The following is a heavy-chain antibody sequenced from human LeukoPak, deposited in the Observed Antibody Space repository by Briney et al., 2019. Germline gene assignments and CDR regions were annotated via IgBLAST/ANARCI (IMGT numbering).Heavy chain of an antibody. CDR2: ISTHGSTI. Sequence: GGSLRLSCAASGFTFDDYYTTWIRQAPGKGLEWVSYISTHGSTITYADSVKGRFTVSRDNAKNLLYLQMNSLRDDDTAVYYCARDKHNSSWNWFDPWGQGIMVTVSS. CDR3: ARDKHNSSWNWFDP. CDR1: GFTFDDYY. D-gene: IGHD2-15*01. V-gene: IGHV3-11*01. J-gene: IGHJ5*02.